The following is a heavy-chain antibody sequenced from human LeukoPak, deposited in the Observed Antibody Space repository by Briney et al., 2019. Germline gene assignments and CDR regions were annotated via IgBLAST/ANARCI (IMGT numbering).Heavy chain of an antibody. Sequence: GGSLRLSCAASGFTFSSSWMDWVRQAPGKGLEWVASIKEDGSEKNYVDSVKGRFTISRDNAKNTLYLQMNNLRAEDTAMYYCARDRYPAAREFDYWGQGTLVTVSS. D-gene: IGHD2-2*01. J-gene: IGHJ4*02. CDR3: ARDRYPAAREFDY. CDR1: GFTFSSSW. V-gene: IGHV3-7*01. CDR2: IKEDGSEK.